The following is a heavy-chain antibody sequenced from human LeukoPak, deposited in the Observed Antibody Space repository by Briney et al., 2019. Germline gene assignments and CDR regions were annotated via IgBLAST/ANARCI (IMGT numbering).Heavy chain of an antibody. Sequence: SETLSLTCTVSGDSVSSYYWSWIRQPPGKRLEWIGCIYYGESATYNPSLKGRVTISLDTSKNQFFLKLSSVTAADTAVYYCARKRSFDLWGQGTLVTVSS. D-gene: IGHD3-9*01. CDR2: IYYGESA. J-gene: IGHJ4*02. CDR1: GDSVSSYY. CDR3: ARKRSFDL. V-gene: IGHV4-59*02.